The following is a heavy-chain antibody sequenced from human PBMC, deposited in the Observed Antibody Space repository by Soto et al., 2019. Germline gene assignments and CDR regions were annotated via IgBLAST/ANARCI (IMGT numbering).Heavy chain of an antibody. V-gene: IGHV4-59*08. CDR2: IYYSGST. CDR3: ARHSNRNYGLYYFDY. CDR1: GGSVSSYY. J-gene: IGHJ4*02. D-gene: IGHD4-4*01. Sequence: SGTLSLTFTVSGGSVSSYYWSWIRQSPGKGLEWIGFIYYSGSTKYKPSLKSRVTISVDTSKSQFSLKVSSATAADTAVYYCARHSNRNYGLYYFDYWGLGALVTVSS.